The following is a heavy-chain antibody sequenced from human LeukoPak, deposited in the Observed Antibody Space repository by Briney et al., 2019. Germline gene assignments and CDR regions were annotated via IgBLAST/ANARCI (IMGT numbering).Heavy chain of an antibody. CDR3: ARVQPYYYDSSGYYYGPSYFDY. CDR1: GGSFSGYY. J-gene: IGHJ4*02. D-gene: IGHD3-22*01. Sequence: SETLSLTCAVYGGSFSGYYWSWIRQPPGKGLEWIGEINHSGSTNYNPSLKSRVTISVDTSKNQFSLKLSSVTAADTAVYYCARVQPYYYDSSGYYYGPSYFDYWGQGTLVTVSS. V-gene: IGHV4-34*01. CDR2: INHSGST.